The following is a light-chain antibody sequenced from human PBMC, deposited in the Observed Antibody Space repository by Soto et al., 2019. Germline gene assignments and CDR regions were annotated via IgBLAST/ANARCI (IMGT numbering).Light chain of an antibody. CDR1: QSISSY. Sequence: QGAQPRCSLSASVGSRVTITCRASQSISSYLNWYRQKPGKAPKLLIYAASSLQSGVPLRFSGSGSGTDFTLRISSLQPEDFATYYCQQSYSTPQTFGQGTTVDIK. J-gene: IGKJ1*01. CDR3: QQSYSTPQT. CDR2: AAS. V-gene: IGKV1-39*01.